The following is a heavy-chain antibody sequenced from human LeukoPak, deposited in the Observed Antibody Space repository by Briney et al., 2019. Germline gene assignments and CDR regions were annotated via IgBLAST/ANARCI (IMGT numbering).Heavy chain of an antibody. Sequence: PSETLSLTCAVYGGSFSGYYWSWIRQPPGKGLEWIGEINHSGSTNYNPSLKSRVTISVDTSKNQFSLKLSSVTAADTAVYYCARAWGAAAGTGYYYMDVWGKGNTVTVSS. J-gene: IGHJ6*03. D-gene: IGHD6-13*01. V-gene: IGHV4-34*01. CDR1: GGSFSGYY. CDR2: INHSGST. CDR3: ARAWGAAAGTGYYYMDV.